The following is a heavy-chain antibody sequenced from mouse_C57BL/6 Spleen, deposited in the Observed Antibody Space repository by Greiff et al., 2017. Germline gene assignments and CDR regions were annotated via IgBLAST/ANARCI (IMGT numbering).Heavy chain of an antibody. V-gene: IGHV1-82*01. CDR3: ARSLGYFDV. D-gene: IGHD4-1*01. J-gene: IGHJ1*03. Sequence: VQLQESGPELVKPGASVKISCKASGYAFSSSWMNWVKQRPGKGLGWIGRIYPGDGDTNYNGKFKGKATLTADKSSSTAYMQLSSLTSEDSAVYFCARSLGYFDVWGTGTTVTVSS. CDR1: GYAFSSSW. CDR2: IYPGDGDT.